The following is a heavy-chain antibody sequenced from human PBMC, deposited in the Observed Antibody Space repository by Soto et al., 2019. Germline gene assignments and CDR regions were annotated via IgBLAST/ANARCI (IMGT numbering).Heavy chain of an antibody. Sequence: GGSLRLSCAASGFTFSSYWMSWVRQAPGKGLEWVANIKQDGSEKYYVDSVKGRFTISRDNAKNSLYLQMNSLRAEDTAVYYCARVLRSVVPAANNWFDPWGQGTLVTVSS. V-gene: IGHV3-7*01. CDR3: ARVLRSVVPAANNWFDP. D-gene: IGHD2-2*01. CDR2: IKQDGSEK. J-gene: IGHJ5*02. CDR1: GFTFSSYW.